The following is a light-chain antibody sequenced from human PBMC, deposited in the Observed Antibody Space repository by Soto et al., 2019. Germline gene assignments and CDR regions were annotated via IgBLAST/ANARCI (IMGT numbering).Light chain of an antibody. CDR1: SSDVGGYNY. J-gene: IGLJ2*01. CDR3: CSYSGSYLPYVV. CDR2: DVS. Sequence: QSVLTQPRSVSGSPGQTVTISCTGTSSDVGGYNYVSWYHQHPGKAPKLMIYDVSKRPSGVPDRFSGSKSGNTASLTISGVQADDEADYYCCSYSGSYLPYVVFGGGTKLTVL. V-gene: IGLV2-11*01.